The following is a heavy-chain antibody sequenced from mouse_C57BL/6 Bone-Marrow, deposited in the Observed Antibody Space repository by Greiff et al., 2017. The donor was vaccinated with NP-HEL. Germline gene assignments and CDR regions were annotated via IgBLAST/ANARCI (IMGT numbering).Heavy chain of an antibody. J-gene: IGHJ3*01. CDR3: ARDYYGSSYGFAY. CDR2: INPSSGYT. Sequence: QVQLQQSGAELARPGASVKMSCKASGYTFTSYTMHWVKQRPGQGLEWIGYINPSSGYTKYNQKFKDKATLTADEASSTAYMQLSSLTSEDSAVYYCARDYYGSSYGFAYWGQGTLVTVSA. V-gene: IGHV1-4*01. CDR1: GYTFTSYT. D-gene: IGHD1-1*01.